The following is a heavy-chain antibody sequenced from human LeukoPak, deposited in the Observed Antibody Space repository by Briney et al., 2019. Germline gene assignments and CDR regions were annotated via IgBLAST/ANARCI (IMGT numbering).Heavy chain of an antibody. V-gene: IGHV1-8*01. Sequence: VASVKVSCKASGYTFTSYDINWVRQASGQGLEWMGWMNPNSGNTVYAQKFQGRVTMTRNTSISTAYMELSSLRSEDTAVYYCARVGLRYCSSTSCRDFDYWGQGTLVTVSS. CDR2: MNPNSGNT. CDR1: GYTFTSYD. D-gene: IGHD2-2*01. CDR3: ARVGLRYCSSTSCRDFDY. J-gene: IGHJ4*02.